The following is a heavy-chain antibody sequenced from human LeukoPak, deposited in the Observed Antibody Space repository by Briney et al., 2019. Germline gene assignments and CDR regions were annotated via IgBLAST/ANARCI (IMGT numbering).Heavy chain of an antibody. V-gene: IGHV3-30-3*01. Sequence: RTGGSLRLSCAASGFTFSSYAMHWVRQAPGKGMELVAVISYDGSNKYYADSVKGRFTISRDNSKNTLYLQMNSLRAEDTAVYYRARGYSSSWYDAFDIWGQGTMVTVSS. CDR3: ARGYSSSWYDAFDI. J-gene: IGHJ3*02. CDR2: ISYDGSNK. CDR1: GFTFSSYA. D-gene: IGHD6-13*01.